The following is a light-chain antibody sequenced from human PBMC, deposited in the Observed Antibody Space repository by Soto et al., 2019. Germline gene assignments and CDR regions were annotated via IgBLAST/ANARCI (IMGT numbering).Light chain of an antibody. J-gene: IGLJ2*01. CDR2: DVS. V-gene: IGLV2-14*03. CDR1: NSDVGRYNF. CDR3: SSYTSSTPVV. Sequence: QSALTQPASVSGSPGQSITISCTGTNSDVGRYNFVSWYQQHPVKAPKLMIYDVSNRPSGVSNRFSGSKSGNTASLTVSGLQAEDEADYYCSSYTSSTPVVFGGGTKLTVL.